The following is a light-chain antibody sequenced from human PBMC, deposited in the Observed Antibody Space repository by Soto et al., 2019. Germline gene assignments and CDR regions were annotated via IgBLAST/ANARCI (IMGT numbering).Light chain of an antibody. Sequence: DIQMTQSPSTLSVSVGDRVTITCRASQSISSWLAWYQQKPGKAPKLLIYDASSLESGVPSRFSGSGSGTEFTLTISSLQPDDFATYYCQQYNSQRTFGQGTKVDI. J-gene: IGKJ1*01. V-gene: IGKV1-5*01. CDR1: QSISSW. CDR2: DAS. CDR3: QQYNSQRT.